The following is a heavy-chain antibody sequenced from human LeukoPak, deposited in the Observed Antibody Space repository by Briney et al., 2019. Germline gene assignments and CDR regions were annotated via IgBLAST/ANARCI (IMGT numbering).Heavy chain of an antibody. V-gene: IGHV6-1*01. D-gene: IGHD1-26*01. J-gene: IGHJ4*02. CDR2: TYYRSKWYN. CDR1: GDSVSSNSAA. CDR3: ARTSGSHLIRSYYFDY. Sequence: SQTLSLTCAISGDSVSSNSAAWNWIRQSPSRGLEWLGRTYYRSKWYNDYAVSVKSRITINPDTSKNQFSLQLNSVTPEDTAVYYCARTSGSHLIRSYYFDYWGQGTLVTVSS.